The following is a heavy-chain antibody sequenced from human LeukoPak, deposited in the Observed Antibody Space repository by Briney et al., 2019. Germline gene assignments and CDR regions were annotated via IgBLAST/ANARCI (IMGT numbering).Heavy chain of an antibody. Sequence: GGSLSLSCAVSIHTFSIYCTHGVRDSRGKGRVWVSCINSDGSNTSYADSVKGRFTICRDNAKNTLYLQMNSLRAEDTAVYYCARDIYGVTERGIGMDVWGQGTTVTVPS. CDR2: INSDGSNT. CDR1: IHTFSIYC. CDR3: ARDIYGVTERGIGMDV. D-gene: IGHD2/OR15-2a*01. J-gene: IGHJ6*01. V-gene: IGHV3-74*01.